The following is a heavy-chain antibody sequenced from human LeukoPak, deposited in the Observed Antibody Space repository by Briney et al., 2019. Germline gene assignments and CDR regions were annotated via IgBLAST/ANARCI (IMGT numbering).Heavy chain of an antibody. V-gene: IGHV3-74*01. Sequence: GGSLRLSCAASGFTFSSYEMNWVRQAPGKGLVWVSRINSDGSSTTYADSVKGRFTISRDNAKNTLYLQMNSLRAEDTAVYYCARLGGIAVTGAIDYWGQGTLVTVSS. CDR3: ARLGGIAVTGAIDY. CDR1: GFTFSSYE. CDR2: INSDGSST. D-gene: IGHD6-19*01. J-gene: IGHJ4*02.